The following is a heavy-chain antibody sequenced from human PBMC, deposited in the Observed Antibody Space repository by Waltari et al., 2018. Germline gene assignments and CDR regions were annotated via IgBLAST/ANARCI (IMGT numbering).Heavy chain of an antibody. Sequence: EVQLVESGGGLVKPGGSLRLSCAASGFTFSSYSMNWVRPAPGKGLEWVSSISSSSSYIYYADSVKGRFTISRDNAKNSLYLQMNSLRAEDTAVYYCARDGYYYDSSGYLRWGQGTLVTVSS. CDR1: GFTFSSYS. V-gene: IGHV3-21*01. CDR3: ARDGYYYDSSGYLR. J-gene: IGHJ4*02. D-gene: IGHD3-22*01. CDR2: ISSSSSYI.